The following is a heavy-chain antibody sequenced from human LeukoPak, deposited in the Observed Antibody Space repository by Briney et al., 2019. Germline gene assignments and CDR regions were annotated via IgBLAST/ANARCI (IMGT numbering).Heavy chain of an antibody. D-gene: IGHD2-2*01. CDR2: ISSSSSYI. CDR1: GFTFSSYA. V-gene: IGHV3-21*01. CDR3: ARDYDIVVVPAAIDY. Sequence: GGSLRLSCAASGFTFSSYAMSWVRQAPGKGLEWVSSISSSSSYIYYADSVKGRFTISRDNAKNSLYLQMNSLRAEDTAVYYCARDYDIVVVPAAIDYWGQGTLVTVSS. J-gene: IGHJ4*02.